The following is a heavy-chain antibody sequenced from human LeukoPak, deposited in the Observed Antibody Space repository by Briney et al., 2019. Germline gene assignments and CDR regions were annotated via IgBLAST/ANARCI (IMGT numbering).Heavy chain of an antibody. J-gene: IGHJ3*02. CDR1: GFTFSSYA. Sequence: GRSLRLSCTASGFTFSSYAMHWVRQAPGKGLEWVAVISYDGINKYYADSVKGRFTIYRDNAKNSLYLQMNSLRADDTAVYYCARFCTSRVKYAFDIWGQGTMVTVSS. V-gene: IGHV3-30*04. D-gene: IGHD2-8*01. CDR2: ISYDGINK. CDR3: ARFCTSRVKYAFDI.